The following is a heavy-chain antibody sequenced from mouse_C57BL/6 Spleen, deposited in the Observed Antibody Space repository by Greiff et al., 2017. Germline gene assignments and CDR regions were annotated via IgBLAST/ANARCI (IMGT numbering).Heavy chain of an antibody. V-gene: IGHV1-80*01. D-gene: IGHD1-1*01. CDR2: IYPGDGDT. CDR3: ARRDXGSREGYWYFDV. Sequence: SGASVKISCKASGYAFSSYWMNWVKQRPGKGLEWIGQIYPGDGDTNYNGKFKGKATLTADKSSSTAYMQLSSLTSEDSAVYFCARRDXGSREGYWYFDVWGTGTTVTVSS. J-gene: IGHJ1*03. CDR1: GYAFSSYW.